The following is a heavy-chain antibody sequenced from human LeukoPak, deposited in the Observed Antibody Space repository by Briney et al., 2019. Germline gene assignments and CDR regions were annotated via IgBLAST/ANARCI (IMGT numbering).Heavy chain of an antibody. Sequence: PGGSLRLSCAASGFTFSSYAMSWVRQAPGKGLEWVSAISGSGGSTYYADSVKGRFTISRDNSKNTLYLQMNSLRAEDTAVYYCARVGCSGGSCYSSLVRGYYYYYGMDVWGQGTTVTVSS. CDR3: ARVGCSGGSCYSSLVRGYYYYYGMDV. V-gene: IGHV3-23*01. J-gene: IGHJ6*02. CDR2: ISGSGGST. D-gene: IGHD2-15*01. CDR1: GFTFSSYA.